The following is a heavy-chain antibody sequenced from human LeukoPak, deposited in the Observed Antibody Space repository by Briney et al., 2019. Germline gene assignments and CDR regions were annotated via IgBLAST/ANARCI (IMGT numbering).Heavy chain of an antibody. J-gene: IGHJ3*02. D-gene: IGHD1-1*01. CDR2: IYTSGST. CDR1: GGSISSYY. V-gene: IGHV4-4*07. Sequence: SETLSLTCTVSGGSISSYYWSWIRQPAGKGLEWIGRIYTSGSTNYNPSLKSRVTMSVDTSKNQFSLKLSSVTAADTAVYYCARPRNAWSPMDAFDIWGQGTMVTVSS. CDR3: ARPRNAWSPMDAFDI.